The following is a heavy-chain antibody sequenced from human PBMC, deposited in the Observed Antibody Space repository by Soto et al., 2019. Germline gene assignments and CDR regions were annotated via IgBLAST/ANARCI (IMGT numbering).Heavy chain of an antibody. CDR2: IRSSSSYI. CDR3: ARDYYGAGSYYFDY. J-gene: IGHJ4*02. Sequence: GGSLRLSCAASGFTFSSYGMNWVRQAPGKGLEWVTSIRSSSSYIYYADSVKGRFTISRDNAKNTLYLQMNSLRAEDTAVYYCARDYYGAGSYYFDYWGQGTLVTVSS. V-gene: IGHV3-21*01. D-gene: IGHD3-10*01. CDR1: GFTFSSYG.